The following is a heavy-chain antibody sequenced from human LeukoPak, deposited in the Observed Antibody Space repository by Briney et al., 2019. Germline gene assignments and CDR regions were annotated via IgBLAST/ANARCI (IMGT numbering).Heavy chain of an antibody. J-gene: IGHJ4*02. Sequence: SGTLSLTCTVSGGSISSSSYYWGWIHQPPGKGLEWIGSIYYSGSTYYNPSLKSRVTISVDTSKNQFSLKLSSVTAADTAVYYCARHVAVAGAYGYWGQGTLVTVSS. CDR2: IYYSGST. CDR3: ARHVAVAGAYGY. CDR1: GGSISSSSYY. D-gene: IGHD6-19*01. V-gene: IGHV4-39*01.